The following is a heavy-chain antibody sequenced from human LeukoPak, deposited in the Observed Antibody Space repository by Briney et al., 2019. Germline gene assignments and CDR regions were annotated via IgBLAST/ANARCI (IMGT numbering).Heavy chain of an antibody. J-gene: IGHJ4*02. CDR3: ARAEVVTTSDY. Sequence: PGGSLRLSCAASGFTFSSYSMNWVRQAPGKGLEWVSYISSSSTIYYADSVKGRFTISRDNAKNSLYLQMNSLRDEDTAVYYCARAEVVTTSDYWGQGTLVTVSS. CDR1: GFTFSSYS. D-gene: IGHD3-22*01. V-gene: IGHV3-48*02. CDR2: ISSSSTI.